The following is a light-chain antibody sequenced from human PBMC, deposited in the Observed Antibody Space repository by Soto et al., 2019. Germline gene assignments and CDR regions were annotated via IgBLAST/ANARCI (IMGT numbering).Light chain of an antibody. Sequence: EILMTQSPVTLSVSPGERVTFSCRASQSVSRNLAWYQQKPGQAPSLLIYGAFTRATGIPARFSGTGSGTEFTLTISSLQSEDFALYYCQQYNDWPLTFGQGTKVDI. V-gene: IGKV3-15*01. CDR1: QSVSRN. J-gene: IGKJ1*01. CDR2: GAF. CDR3: QQYNDWPLT.